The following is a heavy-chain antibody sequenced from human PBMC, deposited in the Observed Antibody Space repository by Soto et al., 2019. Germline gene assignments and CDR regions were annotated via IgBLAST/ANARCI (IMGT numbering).Heavy chain of an antibody. CDR3: ARRKIPSDAFDI. Sequence: GESLKISCKGSGYSFTIYCIGWVLQMPGKGLEWMGIIYPGDSDTRYSPSFQGQVTISADKSISTAYLQWSSLKASDTAMYYCARRKIPSDAFDIWGQGTMVTVSS. J-gene: IGHJ3*02. CDR2: IYPGDSDT. V-gene: IGHV5-51*01. D-gene: IGHD2-2*02. CDR1: GYSFTIYC.